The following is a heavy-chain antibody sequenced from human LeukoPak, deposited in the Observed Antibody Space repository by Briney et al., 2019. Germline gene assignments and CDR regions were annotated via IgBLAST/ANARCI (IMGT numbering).Heavy chain of an antibody. CDR1: GGSISSGGYY. V-gene: IGHV4-31*03. CDR2: IYYSGST. D-gene: IGHD6-6*01. J-gene: IGHJ6*03. Sequence: SETLSLTCTVSGGSISSGGYYWSWIRQHPGKGLEWIGYIYYSGSTYYNPSLKSRVTISVDTSKNQFSLKLSSVTAADTAVYYCARSPDSSSPTNYYYYMDVWGKGTTVTVSS. CDR3: ARSPDSSSPTNYYYYMDV.